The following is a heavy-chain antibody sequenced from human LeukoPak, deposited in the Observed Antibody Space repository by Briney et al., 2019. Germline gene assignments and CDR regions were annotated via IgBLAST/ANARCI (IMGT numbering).Heavy chain of an antibody. Sequence: PSETLSLTCAVYGGSFSGYYWSWIRQPPGKGLEWIGYIYYSGSTNYNPSLKSRVTISVDTSKNQFSLKLSSVTAADTAVYYCARQSGPYYYERYFDYWGQGTLVTVSS. CDR2: IYYSGST. CDR1: GGSFSGYY. V-gene: IGHV4-59*08. CDR3: ARQSGPYYYERYFDY. J-gene: IGHJ4*02. D-gene: IGHD3-22*01.